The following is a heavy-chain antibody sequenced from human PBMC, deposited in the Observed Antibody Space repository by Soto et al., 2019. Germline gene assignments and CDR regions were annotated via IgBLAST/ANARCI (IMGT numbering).Heavy chain of an antibody. CDR3: AKDTRLWCGDHFDC. CDR1: GFTFSSFG. CDR2: ISSDGNNK. Sequence: QVQLVESGGGVVQPGRSLRLSCAASGFTFSSFGMHWVRQAPGKGLEWVASISSDGNNKYYADSVKGRFTISRDNSKNRLYLQMTSLRRDDTAVFYCAKDTRLWCGDHFDCWGQGTLGTVSS. J-gene: IGHJ4*02. V-gene: IGHV3-30*18. D-gene: IGHD3-10*01.